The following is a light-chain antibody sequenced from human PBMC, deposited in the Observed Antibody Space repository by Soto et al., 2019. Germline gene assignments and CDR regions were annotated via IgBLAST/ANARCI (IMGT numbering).Light chain of an antibody. CDR2: DVS. CDR3: CSYAGSYTFDV. V-gene: IGLV2-11*01. J-gene: IGLJ1*01. CDR1: SSDVGGYNY. Sequence: QSALTQPRSVSGSPXQSVTISCTGTSSDVGGYNYVSWYQQHPGKAPKLMIYDVSKRPSGVPDRFSGSKSGNTASLTISGLQAEDEADYYCCSYAGSYTFDVFGTGTKLTVL.